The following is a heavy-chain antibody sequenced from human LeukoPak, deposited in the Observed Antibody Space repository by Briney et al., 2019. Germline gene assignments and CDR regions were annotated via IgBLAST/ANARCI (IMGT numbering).Heavy chain of an antibody. V-gene: IGHV4-39*02. CDR1: GDPITNGIYY. CDR3: ARGPRDWLIVGWFDP. CDR2: IYHSGSG. Sequence: SETLSLTCSVSGDPITNGIYYWGWVRQPPGRGLEWIGNIYHSGSGHYNPSLKSRVTISVDTSKNHFFLKMTSVTAADTGVYYCARGPRDWLIVGWFDPWGQGTPVTVSS. D-gene: IGHD3-9*01. J-gene: IGHJ5*02.